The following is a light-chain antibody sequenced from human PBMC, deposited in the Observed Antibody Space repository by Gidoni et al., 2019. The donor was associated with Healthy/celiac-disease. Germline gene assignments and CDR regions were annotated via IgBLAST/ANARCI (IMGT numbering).Light chain of an antibody. CDR2: DVS. J-gene: IGLJ3*02. CDR1: SSDVGGYNY. Sequence: SALTQPASASGSPGQSITISCTGTSSDVGGYNYVSWYQQHPGKAPKLMIYDVSNRTSGVSNRFSGSKSGNTASLTISGLQAEDEADYYCSSSKKFGGGTKLTVL. CDR3: SSSKK. V-gene: IGLV2-14*03.